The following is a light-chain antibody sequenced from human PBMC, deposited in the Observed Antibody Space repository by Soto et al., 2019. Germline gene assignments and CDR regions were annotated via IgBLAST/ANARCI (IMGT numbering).Light chain of an antibody. CDR2: GAS. CDR3: QQYGNSPRT. V-gene: IGKV3-20*01. J-gene: IGKJ5*01. Sequence: IVVTQSPGTLACPPGERATLSCMSSQSVSRNNLAWYQQKLGRAPRLLISGASRRATGITDRFSGSGSGTDFTLTINSLEHEDFAVYYCQQYGNSPRTFAQGTRLEIK. CDR1: QSVSRNN.